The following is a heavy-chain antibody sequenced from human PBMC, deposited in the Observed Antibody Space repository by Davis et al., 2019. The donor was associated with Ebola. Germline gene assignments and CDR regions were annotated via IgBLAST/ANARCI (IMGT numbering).Heavy chain of an antibody. CDR2: LSFDGSNE. CDR1: GFTFSGYG. J-gene: IGHJ4*02. V-gene: IGHV3-30*14. CDR3: ARVARNYFDY. Sequence: GESLKISCAGSGFTFSGYGLHWVRQAPGKGLEWVAILSFDGSNEDYADSVKGRFTISRDNSKNTLYLQMNSLRAEDTAVYYCARVARNYFDYWGQGTLVTVSS.